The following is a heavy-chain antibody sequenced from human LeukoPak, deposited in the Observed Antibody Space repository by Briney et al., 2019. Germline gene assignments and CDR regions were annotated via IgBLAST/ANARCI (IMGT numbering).Heavy chain of an antibody. D-gene: IGHD3-22*01. CDR1: GFTFNSYA. V-gene: IGHV3-23*01. CDR3: AKVALFSGYYPPFDY. Sequence: GGSLRLSCAASGFTFNSYAMSWVRQAPGKGLEWVSTITNSGGSTYYADSVKGRFTISRDNSKNTLFLQMNSLRPEDTAVYHCAKVALFSGYYPPFDYWGQGTLVTVSS. CDR2: ITNSGGST. J-gene: IGHJ4*02.